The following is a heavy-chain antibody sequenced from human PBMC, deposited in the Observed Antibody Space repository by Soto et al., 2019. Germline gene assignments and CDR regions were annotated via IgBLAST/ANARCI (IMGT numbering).Heavy chain of an antibody. V-gene: IGHV1-8*01. CDR2: MNPNSGNT. J-gene: IGHJ4*02. Sequence: ASVKVSCTASGYTFTSYDINWLRQATGQGLEWMGWMNPNSGNTGYAQKFQGRVTMTRNTSISTAYMEVSSLRSEDTAVYYCTYSSSSRHFDYWGQGTLVTVSS. CDR1: GYTFTSYD. CDR3: TYSSSSRHFDY. D-gene: IGHD6-6*01.